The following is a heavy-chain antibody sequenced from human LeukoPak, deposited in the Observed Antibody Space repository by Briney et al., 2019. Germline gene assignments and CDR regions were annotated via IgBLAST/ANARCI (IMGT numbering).Heavy chain of an antibody. CDR1: GFTFSSYS. V-gene: IGHV3-48*04. J-gene: IGHJ1*01. Sequence: PGGSLRLSCAASGFTFSSYSMNWVRQAPGKGLEWVSYISSSSSTIYYADSVKGRFTISRDNAKNSLYLQMNSLRAEDTAVYYCARGGLSLDSSGYYTPRLSAEYFQHWGQGTLVTVSS. D-gene: IGHD3-22*01. CDR3: ARGGLSLDSSGYYTPRLSAEYFQH. CDR2: ISSSSSTI.